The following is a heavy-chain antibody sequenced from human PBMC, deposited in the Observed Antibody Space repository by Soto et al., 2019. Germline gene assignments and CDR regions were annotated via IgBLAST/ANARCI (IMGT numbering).Heavy chain of an antibody. CDR2: ISHTGSP. CDR3: ASQLESTTYFDY. V-gene: IGHV4-39*01. Sequence: SLTCTVSGGSISNSDYFWAWMRQPPGKGLEWVGTISHTGSPRYNPSLKSQVTISVDTSKNQFSLRLHSVTAADTAVFYCASQLESTTYFDYWGRGTLVTVSS. D-gene: IGHD1-1*01. CDR1: GGSISNSDYF. J-gene: IGHJ4*02.